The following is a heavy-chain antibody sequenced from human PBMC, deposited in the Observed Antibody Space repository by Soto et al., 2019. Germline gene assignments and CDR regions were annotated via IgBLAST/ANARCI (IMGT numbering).Heavy chain of an antibody. J-gene: IGHJ4*02. Sequence: GGSLRLSCVGSGLTFGSRSITWVRQAPWEGLQWVSTITDTGVDAKYADSVRGRFVISRDNSKKTLYLQMTSLTAEDSAMYYCARGSTDSYTGSRIFDFFGRGTLVTLCS. CDR2: ITDTGVDA. D-gene: IGHD3-10*01. CDR3: ARGSTDSYTGSRIFDF. V-gene: IGHV3-23*01. CDR1: GLTFGSRS.